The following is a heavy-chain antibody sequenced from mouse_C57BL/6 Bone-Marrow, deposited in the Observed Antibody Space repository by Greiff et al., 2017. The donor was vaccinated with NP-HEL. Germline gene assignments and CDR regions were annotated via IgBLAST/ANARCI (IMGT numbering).Heavy chain of an antibody. CDR2: ISYSGST. D-gene: IGHD4-1*01. CDR1: GYSITSDS. V-gene: IGHV3-8*01. CDR3: ARLGSYWYFDV. Sequence: DVKLQESGPGLAKPSQTLSLTCSVTGYSITSDSWNWIRKFPGNKLEYMGYISYSGSTYYNPSLKSRISITRDTSKNQYYLQLNSVTTEDTATYYCARLGSYWYFDVWGTGTTVTVSS. J-gene: IGHJ1*03.